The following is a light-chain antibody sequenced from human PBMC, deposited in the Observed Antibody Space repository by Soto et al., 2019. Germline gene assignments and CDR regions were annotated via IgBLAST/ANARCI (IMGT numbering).Light chain of an antibody. CDR2: DAS. CDR3: QQRSNWPPVIT. CDR1: QTFSSH. Sequence: EIVLTQSPATLSLSPGERATLSCRASQTFSSHLAWYQQKPGQAPRLLIYDASKRATGIPARFSGRGSGTDFTLTISSLEPDDFAVYYCQQRSNWPPVITFGQGTLLEIK. V-gene: IGKV3-11*01. J-gene: IGKJ5*01.